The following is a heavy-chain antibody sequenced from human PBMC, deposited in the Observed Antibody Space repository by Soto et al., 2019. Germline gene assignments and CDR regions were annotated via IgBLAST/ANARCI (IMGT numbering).Heavy chain of an antibody. CDR1: GGTLISNA. CDR2: FIPILGSA. Sequence: QVQLVQSGAEVKKPGSSVKVSCKASGGTLISNAISWVRQAPGQGLEWMGGFIPILGSANYAQKFQDRVTITADESTSTTYMELNSLRSDAAAVYYCASRDRVDAFDIWGQGTMVTVSS. D-gene: IGHD5-12*01. J-gene: IGHJ3*02. V-gene: IGHV1-69*01. CDR3: ASRDRVDAFDI.